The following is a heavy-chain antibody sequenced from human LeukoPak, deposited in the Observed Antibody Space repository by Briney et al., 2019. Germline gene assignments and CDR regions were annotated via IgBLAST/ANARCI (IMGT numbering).Heavy chain of an antibody. CDR1: GFTFSSYA. J-gene: IGHJ4*02. D-gene: IGHD2-2*01. V-gene: IGHV3-23*01. CDR2: ISCSGGST. Sequence: PGGSLRLSCAASGFTFSSYAMSWVRQAPGKGLEWVSAISCSGGSTYYAGSVKGRFTISRDNSKNTLYLQMNSLRAEDTAVYYCAKRSRYCSSTSCSITPFDYWGQGTLVTVSS. CDR3: AKRSRYCSSTSCSITPFDY.